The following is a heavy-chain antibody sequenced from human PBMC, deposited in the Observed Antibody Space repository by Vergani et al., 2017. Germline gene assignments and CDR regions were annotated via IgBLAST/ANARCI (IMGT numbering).Heavy chain of an antibody. Sequence: GQLQVSGPGLVKPSETLSLTCTVSGGSVSSGSYYWSWIRQPPGKGLEWIGYIYYSGSTNYNPSLKSRVTISVDTSKNQFSLKLSSVTAADTAVYYCARVGPWKDTAMIYWGQGTLVTVSS. CDR3: ARVGPWKDTAMIY. CDR2: IYYSGST. J-gene: IGHJ4*02. CDR1: GGSVSSGSYY. V-gene: IGHV4-61*01. D-gene: IGHD5-18*01.